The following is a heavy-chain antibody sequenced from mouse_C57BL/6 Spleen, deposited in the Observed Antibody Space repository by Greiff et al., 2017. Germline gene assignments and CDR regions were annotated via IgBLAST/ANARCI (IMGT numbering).Heavy chain of an antibody. D-gene: IGHD1-1*01. CDR2: IDPSDSYT. J-gene: IGHJ2*01. V-gene: IGHV1-50*01. Sequence: QVQLQQSGAELVKPGASVKLSCKASGYTFTSYWMQWVKQRPGQGLEWIGEIDPSDSYTNYNQKFKGKATLTVDTSSSTAYMQLSSLTSEDSAVYYCARSPITTVVATDFDYWGQGTTLTVSS. CDR1: GYTFTSYW. CDR3: ARSPITTVVATDFDY.